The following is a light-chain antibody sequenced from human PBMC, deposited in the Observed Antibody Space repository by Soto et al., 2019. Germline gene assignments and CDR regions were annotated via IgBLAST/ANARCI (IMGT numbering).Light chain of an antibody. J-gene: IGKJ1*01. V-gene: IGKV3-15*01. Sequence: EIVMTQSPATLSVSPGERATLSCRASQSVSSNLAWYQQKPGQAPRLLIYGASTRATGIPATFSGSGSETDFTLTISSLQSEDFAIYHCQQYNNWPWTFGQGTKVEIK. CDR1: QSVSSN. CDR2: GAS. CDR3: QQYNNWPWT.